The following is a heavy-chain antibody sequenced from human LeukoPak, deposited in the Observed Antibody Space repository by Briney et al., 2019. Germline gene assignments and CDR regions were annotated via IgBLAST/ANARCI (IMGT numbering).Heavy chain of an antibody. Sequence: GASVKVSCKASGGTFSSYAISWVRQAPGQGLEWMGGIIPIFGTANYAQKFQGRVTITADESTSTAYMELSSLRSEDTAVYYCASSHYYGSGSYSYYYYYMDVWGKGTTVTISS. J-gene: IGHJ6*03. CDR3: ASSHYYGSGSYSYYYYYMDV. D-gene: IGHD3-10*01. CDR2: IIPIFGTA. CDR1: GGTFSSYA. V-gene: IGHV1-69*01.